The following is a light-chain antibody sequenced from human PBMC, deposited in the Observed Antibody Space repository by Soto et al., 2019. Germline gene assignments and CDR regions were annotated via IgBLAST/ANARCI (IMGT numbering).Light chain of an antibody. V-gene: IGKV3-20*01. CDR3: QQYGTSPWA. J-gene: IGKJ1*01. CDR1: QSVSSSF. CDR2: GAS. Sequence: EIVLTQSPGTLSLSPGERATLSCRASQSVSSSFLAWYQQKPGPAPRLLIYGASNRATGIPDLCSGSGSGTYFTLTSSRLAHEDVALYYCQQYGTSPWAFGQGTKVAIE.